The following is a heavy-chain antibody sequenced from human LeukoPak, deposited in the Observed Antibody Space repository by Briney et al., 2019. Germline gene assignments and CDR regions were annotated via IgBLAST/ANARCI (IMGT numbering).Heavy chain of an antibody. Sequence: SETLSLTCTVSGCSISSYYWSWIRQPPGKGLEWIGYIDYSGSTNYNPSLKSRVTISVDTSKNQFSLKLSSVTAADTAVYYCARNLYDEDAFDIWGQGTMVTVSS. CDR1: GCSISSYY. J-gene: IGHJ3*02. V-gene: IGHV4-59*01. D-gene: IGHD3-22*01. CDR2: IDYSGST. CDR3: ARNLYDEDAFDI.